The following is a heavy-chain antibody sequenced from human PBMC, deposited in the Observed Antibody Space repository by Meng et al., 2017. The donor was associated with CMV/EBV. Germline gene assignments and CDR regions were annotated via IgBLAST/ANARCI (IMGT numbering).Heavy chain of an antibody. D-gene: IGHD3-22*01. J-gene: IGHJ4*02. CDR3: ARDHDSSGHYVYYFDS. V-gene: IGHV4-39*07. CDR1: SIRSSNYY. CDR2: IFYSGST. Sequence: SIRSSNYYWVWIRQPPGKGLEWIGSIFYSGSTYYNLSLKSRVTISVDTSKNQFSLNLTSVTAADTAMYYCARDHDSSGHYVYYFDSWGQGTLVTVSS.